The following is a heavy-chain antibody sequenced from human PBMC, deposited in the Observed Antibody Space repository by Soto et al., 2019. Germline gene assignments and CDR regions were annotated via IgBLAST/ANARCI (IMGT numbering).Heavy chain of an antibody. D-gene: IGHD6-13*01. J-gene: IGHJ4*02. CDR2: IYYSGST. Sequence: SETLSLTCTVSGGSISSSSYYWGWIRQPPGKGLEWIGSIYYSGSTYYNPSLKSRVTISVDTSKNQFSLKLSSVTAADTAVYYCASPGYSSSWYVRHWGQGTLVTVYS. CDR1: GGSISSSSYY. V-gene: IGHV4-39*01. CDR3: ASPGYSSSWYVRH.